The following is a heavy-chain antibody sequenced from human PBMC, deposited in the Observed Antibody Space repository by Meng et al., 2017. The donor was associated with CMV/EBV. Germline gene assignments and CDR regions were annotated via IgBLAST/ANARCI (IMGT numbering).Heavy chain of an antibody. CDR2: IIPIFGTA. CDR1: GGTFSSYA. V-gene: IGHV1-69*05. D-gene: IGHD2-2*01. J-gene: IGHJ4*02. Sequence: SSKGSCKASGGTFSSYASSWVRQAPGQGLEWRGGIIPIFGTANYAQKFQGRVTITTDESTSTAYMELSSLRSEDTAVYYCARESGGYCSSTRCPIDYWGQGTLVTVSS. CDR3: ARESGGYCSSTRCPIDY.